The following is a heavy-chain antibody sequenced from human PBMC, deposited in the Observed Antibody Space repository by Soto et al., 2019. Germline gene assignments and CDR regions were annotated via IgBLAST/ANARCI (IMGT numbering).Heavy chain of an antibody. D-gene: IGHD2-2*02. J-gene: IGHJ6*02. CDR2: IKQDGSEK. Sequence: PGGSLRLSCAASGFTFSSYWMSWVRQAPGKGLGWVANIKQDGSEKYYVDSVKGRFTISRDNAKNSLYLQMNSLRAEDTAVYYCARENFYCSSTSCYSGDYYYGMDVWGQGTTVTVSS. CDR1: GFTFSSYW. CDR3: ARENFYCSSTSCYSGDYYYGMDV. V-gene: IGHV3-7*03.